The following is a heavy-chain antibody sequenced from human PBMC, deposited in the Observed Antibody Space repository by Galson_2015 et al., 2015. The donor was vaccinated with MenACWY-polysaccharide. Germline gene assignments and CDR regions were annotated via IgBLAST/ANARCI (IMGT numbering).Heavy chain of an antibody. D-gene: IGHD6-6*01. V-gene: IGHV3-33*01. CDR3: ARGRSSSSGADYYYYYYMDV. Sequence: SLRLSCAASGFTFSSYGMHWVRQAPGKGLEWVAVIWYDGSNKYYADSVKGRFTISRDNSKNTLYLQMNSLIAEDTAVYYCARGRSSSSGADYYYYYYMDVWGKGTTVTVSS. J-gene: IGHJ6*03. CDR2: IWYDGSNK. CDR1: GFTFSSYG.